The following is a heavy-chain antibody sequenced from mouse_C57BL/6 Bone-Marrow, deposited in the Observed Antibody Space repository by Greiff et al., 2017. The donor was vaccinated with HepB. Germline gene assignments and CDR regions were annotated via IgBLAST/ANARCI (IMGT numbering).Heavy chain of an antibody. CDR2: IYPGGGYT. V-gene: IGHV1-63*01. D-gene: IGHD2-5*01. Sequence: VQLVESGAELVRPGTSVKMSCKASGYTFTNYWIGWAKQRPGHGLEWIGDIYPGGGYTNYNEKFKGKATLTADKSSSTAYMQFSSLTSEDSAIYYCARTRYSNYYAMDYWGQGTSVTVSS. J-gene: IGHJ4*01. CDR1: GYTFTNYW. CDR3: ARTRYSNYYAMDY.